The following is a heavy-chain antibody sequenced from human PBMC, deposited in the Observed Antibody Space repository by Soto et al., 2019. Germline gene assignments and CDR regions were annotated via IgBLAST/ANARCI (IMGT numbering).Heavy chain of an antibody. D-gene: IGHD2-21*02. V-gene: IGHV5-51*01. Sequence: PGESLKISCKGSGYSFTKFWIGWVRQMPGKGLEWMGIVYPGDSDTRYSPSFQGQVTISADKSISTSYLQWSSLKASDTAMYFCARHTYCGGDCYYLDSWSQGTLVTVSS. CDR3: ARHTYCGGDCYYLDS. CDR1: GYSFTKFW. J-gene: IGHJ4*02. CDR2: VYPGDSDT.